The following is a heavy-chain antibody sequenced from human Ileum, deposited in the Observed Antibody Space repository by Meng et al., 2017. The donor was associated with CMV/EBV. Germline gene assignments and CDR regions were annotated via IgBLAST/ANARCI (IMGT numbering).Heavy chain of an antibody. CDR3: ARGFGAMVRGVMLDY. V-gene: IGHV1-69*05. CDR1: EGTFSSYA. D-gene: IGHD3-10*01. Sequence: EGTFSSYAISWVRQAPGQGLEWMGGIIPIFGTANYAQKFQGRVTITTDDSTSTAYMELSSLRSEDTAVYYCARGFGAMVRGVMLDYWGQGTLVTVSS. CDR2: IIPIFGTA. J-gene: IGHJ4*02.